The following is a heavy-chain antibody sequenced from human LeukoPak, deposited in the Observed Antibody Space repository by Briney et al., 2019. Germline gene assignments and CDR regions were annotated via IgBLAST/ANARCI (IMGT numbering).Heavy chain of an antibody. CDR1: GFTFSSYS. CDR2: ISSSSSYI. D-gene: IGHD5-18*01. Sequence: GGSLRLSCAASGFTFSSYSMNWVRQAPGKGLEWVSSISSSSSYIYYADSVKGRFTISRDNAKNSLYLQMSSLRAEDTAVYYCARGRVQLWSNLFDYWGQGTLVTVSS. CDR3: ARGRVQLWSNLFDY. V-gene: IGHV3-21*01. J-gene: IGHJ4*02.